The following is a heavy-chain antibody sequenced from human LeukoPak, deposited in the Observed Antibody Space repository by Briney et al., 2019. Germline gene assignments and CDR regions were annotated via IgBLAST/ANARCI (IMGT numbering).Heavy chain of an antibody. CDR1: GFAFDIYS. V-gene: IGHV3-48*02. CDR2: ISSSSGTT. D-gene: IGHD2-15*01. CDR3: ARPLRGSGGLLHEY. J-gene: IGHJ4*02. Sequence: GGSLRLSCAASGFAFDIYSMTWVRQAPGKGLEWVSYISSSSGTTHYADSVKGRFTISRDNAKNSLYLQMNSLRDEDTAVYYCARPLRGSGGLLHEYWGQGTLVTVSS.